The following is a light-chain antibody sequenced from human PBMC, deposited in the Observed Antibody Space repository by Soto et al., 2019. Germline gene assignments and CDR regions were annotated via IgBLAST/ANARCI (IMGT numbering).Light chain of an antibody. Sequence: LTQPASVSGSPGQRITISCTGTSSDVGGYNYVSWYQQHPGKAPKLMIYEVSNRPSGVSNRFSGSKSGNTASLTISGLQAEDEADYYCSSYTSSSVVFGGGTKVTV. J-gene: IGLJ2*01. V-gene: IGLV2-14*01. CDR2: EVS. CDR3: SSYTSSSVV. CDR1: SSDVGGYNY.